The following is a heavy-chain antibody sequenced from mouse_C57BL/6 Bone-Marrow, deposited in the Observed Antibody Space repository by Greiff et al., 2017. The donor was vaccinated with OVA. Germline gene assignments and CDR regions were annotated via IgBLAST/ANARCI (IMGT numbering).Heavy chain of an antibody. CDR2: IYPGSGNT. J-gene: IGHJ3*01. CDR3: ARADGKAWFAY. D-gene: IGHD2-1*01. CDR1: GYTFTDYY. Sequence: QVQLQQSGAELVRPGASVKLSCKASGYTFTDYYINWVKQRPGQGLEWIARIYPGSGNTYYNEKFKGKATLTAEKSSSTAYMQLSSLTSEVSAVYFCARADGKAWFAYWGQGTLVTVSA. V-gene: IGHV1-76*01.